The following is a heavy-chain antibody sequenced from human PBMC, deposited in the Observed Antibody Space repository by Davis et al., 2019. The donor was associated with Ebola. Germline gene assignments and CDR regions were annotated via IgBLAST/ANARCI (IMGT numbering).Heavy chain of an antibody. J-gene: IGHJ4*02. CDR1: GFPFSGYT. CDR2: ISYFGSNI. V-gene: IGHV3-30-3*01. CDR3: ARDLYTYGDTGGY. D-gene: IGHD5-18*01. Sequence: GGSLRLSCAASGFPFSGYTMVWVRQAPGKGLEWVTIISYFGSNIYYADPVKGRFSISRDNSKNTVYLQMNSLRTEDTAMYYCARDLYTYGDTGGYWGQGTLVTVSS.